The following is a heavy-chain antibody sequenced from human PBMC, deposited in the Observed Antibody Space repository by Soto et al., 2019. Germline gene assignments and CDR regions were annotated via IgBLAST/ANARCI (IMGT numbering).Heavy chain of an antibody. CDR1: GFTFSSYG. Sequence: QVQLVESGGGVVQPGRSLRLSCAASGFTFSSYGMHWVRQAPGKGLEWVAVISYDGSNKYYADSVKGRFTISRDNSKNTLYLQMNSLRAEDTAGYYCAKDTAYYYDSSGYYGGFDYWGQGTLVTVSS. J-gene: IGHJ4*02. V-gene: IGHV3-30*18. CDR2: ISYDGSNK. D-gene: IGHD3-22*01. CDR3: AKDTAYYYDSSGYYGGFDY.